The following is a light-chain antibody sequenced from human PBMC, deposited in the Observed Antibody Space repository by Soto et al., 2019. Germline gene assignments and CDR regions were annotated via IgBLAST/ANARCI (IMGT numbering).Light chain of an antibody. J-gene: IGKJ3*01. CDR2: WAS. Sequence: DIVMTQSPDSLAVSLGERATINCKSSQSVLYSSNNKNYLAWYQQKPGQPPKLLIYWASTRESGVPDRFSGSGSGTDFTLTISSLQAEDVAVYYCQQYYSTPVTFGPGTKVD. CDR3: QQYYSTPVT. CDR1: QSVLYSSNNKNY. V-gene: IGKV4-1*01.